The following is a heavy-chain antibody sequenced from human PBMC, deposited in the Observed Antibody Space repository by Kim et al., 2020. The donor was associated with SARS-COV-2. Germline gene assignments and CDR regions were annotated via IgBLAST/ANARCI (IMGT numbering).Heavy chain of an antibody. CDR3: ARDLSLGRPGGFDY. CDR1: EFIFSRYS. V-gene: IGHV3-21*01. Sequence: GGSLRLSCAASEFIFSRYSMNWVRQAPGKELEWVSTISRNSDYIYYAESVEGRFTISRDNAKNSVYLQMNSLRVDDTAMYYCARDLSLGRPGGFDYWGQGALVTVSS. CDR2: ISRNSDYI. J-gene: IGHJ4*02. D-gene: IGHD3-10*01.